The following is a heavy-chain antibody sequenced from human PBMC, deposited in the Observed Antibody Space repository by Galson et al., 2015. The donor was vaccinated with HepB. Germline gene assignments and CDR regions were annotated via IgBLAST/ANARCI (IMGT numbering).Heavy chain of an antibody. D-gene: IGHD2-15*01. Sequence: SLRLSCAASGFTFSSYSMNWVRQAPGKGLEWVSSISSSSSYIYYADSVKGRFTISRDNAKNSLYLQMNSLRAEDTAVYYCARDRRDIVVVVPDGPFDYWGQGTLVTVSS. CDR3: ARDRRDIVVVVPDGPFDY. CDR1: GFTFSSYS. CDR2: ISSSSSYI. V-gene: IGHV3-21*01. J-gene: IGHJ4*02.